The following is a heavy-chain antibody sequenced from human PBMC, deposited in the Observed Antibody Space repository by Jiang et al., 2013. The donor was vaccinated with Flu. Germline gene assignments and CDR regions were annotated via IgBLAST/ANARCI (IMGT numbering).Heavy chain of an antibody. CDR2: VSSSGSK. CDR1: GASTSNYY. D-gene: IGHD3-22*01. J-gene: IGHJ4*02. V-gene: IGHV4-59*01. Sequence: PGLVKPSETLSLTCNVSGASTSNYYWNWIRQSPEKGLEWIGFVSSSGSKNYNPSLKSRIAMSLDTSKNQFSVRLTSVTAADTAVYYCARGFWDFISAYYGIADWGQGTLVTVSS. CDR3: ARGFWDFISAYYGIAD.